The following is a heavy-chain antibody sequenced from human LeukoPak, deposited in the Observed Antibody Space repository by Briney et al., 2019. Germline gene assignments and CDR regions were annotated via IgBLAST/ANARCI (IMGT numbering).Heavy chain of an antibody. Sequence: PSETLSLTCTVSGGSIINYYWSWIRQPPGKGPEWIGYIYYSGSTNYNPSLKSRVTISVDTSKNQFSLKLSSVTAADTAAYYCARGDRYSGYDPGWFDPWGQGTLVTVSS. D-gene: IGHD5-12*01. CDR2: IYYSGST. CDR3: ARGDRYSGYDPGWFDP. J-gene: IGHJ5*02. CDR1: GGSIINYY. V-gene: IGHV4-59*12.